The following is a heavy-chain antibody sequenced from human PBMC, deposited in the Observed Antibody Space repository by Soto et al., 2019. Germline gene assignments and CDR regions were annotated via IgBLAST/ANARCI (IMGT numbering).Heavy chain of an antibody. J-gene: IGHJ3*02. V-gene: IGHV3-23*01. CDR1: GVTFSSYA. Sequence: GGSLRLSCAASGVTFSSYAMHWVRQAQGKGLEWVSSLSGSGDNSYYADSVKGRFTISRDNSKNTLYLQMNSLRDDDTAVYYCTKAGHCSGGTCQVAFDIWGQGTMVTVSS. D-gene: IGHD2-15*01. CDR2: LSGSGDNS. CDR3: TKAGHCSGGTCQVAFDI.